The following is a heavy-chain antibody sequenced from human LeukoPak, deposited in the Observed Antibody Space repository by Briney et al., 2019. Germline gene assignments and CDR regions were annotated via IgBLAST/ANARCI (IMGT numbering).Heavy chain of an antibody. CDR3: ARLGPLGYCSGGSCYSSFEDY. CDR1: GFTFDDYG. CDR2: INWNGGST. J-gene: IGHJ4*02. V-gene: IGHV3-20*04. Sequence: VWSLRLSCAASGFTFDDYGMRWVRQAPGKGLEWVSGINWNGGSTGYADSVKGRFTISRDNAKNSLYLQMNSLRAEDTALYYCARLGPLGYCSGGSCYSSFEDYWGQGTLVTVSS. D-gene: IGHD2-15*01.